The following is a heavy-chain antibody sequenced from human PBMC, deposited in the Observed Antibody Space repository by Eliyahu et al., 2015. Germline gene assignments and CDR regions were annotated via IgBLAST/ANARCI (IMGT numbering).Heavy chain of an antibody. J-gene: IGHJ4*02. V-gene: IGHV4-39*01. D-gene: IGHD3-3*01. CDR3: ARRQADHDFWNGYHSGYHDF. Sequence: QLQLQESGPGLVKPSETLSLTCSVXGGSITSSSYYWGWIRQPPGKGLEWIGNVYYSGTTYHNPSLKSRVTISVDTSKNQFSLKLSSVTAADTAVYYCARRQADHDFWNGYHSGYHDFWGQGTLVTVSS. CDR1: GGSITSSSYY. CDR2: VYYSGTT.